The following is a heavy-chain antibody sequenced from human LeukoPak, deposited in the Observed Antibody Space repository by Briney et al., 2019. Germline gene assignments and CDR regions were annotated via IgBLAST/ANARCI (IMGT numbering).Heavy chain of an antibody. Sequence: SQTLSLTCTVSGGSITSGTYYWTWIRHHPGKGLEWIGYIYSSGDTQYNPSVRSRVTMSVDTSKSQFYLKLSSVTAADTAVYFCARRFRTGGDLHHDAYDVWGQGTVVTVSS. CDR2: IYSSGDT. J-gene: IGHJ3*01. CDR1: GGSITSGTYY. CDR3: ARRFRTGGDLHHDAYDV. V-gene: IGHV4-31*03. D-gene: IGHD3-16*01.